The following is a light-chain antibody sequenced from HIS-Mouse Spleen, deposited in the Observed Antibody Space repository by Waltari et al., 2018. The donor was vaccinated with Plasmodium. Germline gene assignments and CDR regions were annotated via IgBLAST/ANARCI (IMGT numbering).Light chain of an antibody. CDR1: SSDVGSYNL. J-gene: IGLJ3*02. Sequence: QSALTQPASVSGSPGQSITISCTGTSSDVGSYNLVSWYQQHPGKAPKLMIYEGSKRPSGVSNRVSGSKSGNAASLTISGLQVEDEADYYCCSYAGSSTNWVFGGGTKLTVL. CDR2: EGS. CDR3: CSYAGSSTNWV. V-gene: IGLV2-23*01.